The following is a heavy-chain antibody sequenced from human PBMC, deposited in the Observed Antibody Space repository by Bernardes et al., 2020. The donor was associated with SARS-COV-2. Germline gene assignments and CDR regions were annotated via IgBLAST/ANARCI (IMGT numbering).Heavy chain of an antibody. CDR2: ISSSGSTI. Sequence: GGSLRLSCAASGFTFSDYYMSWIRQAPGKGLEWVSYISSSGSTIYYADSVKGRFTISRDNAKNSLYLQMNSLRAEDTAVYYCARARSSFRASSNWDYGMDVWGQGTLVTVSS. D-gene: IGHD7-27*01. CDR1: GFTFSDYY. V-gene: IGHV3-11*01. CDR3: ARARSSFRASSNWDYGMDV. J-gene: IGHJ6*02.